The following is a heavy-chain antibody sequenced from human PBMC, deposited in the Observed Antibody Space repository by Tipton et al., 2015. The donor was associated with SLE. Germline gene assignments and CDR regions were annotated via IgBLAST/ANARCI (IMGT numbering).Heavy chain of an antibody. J-gene: IGHJ6*03. CDR3: ARGLRTVTNYYYYSMGV. D-gene: IGHD4-17*01. V-gene: IGHV4-39*07. Sequence: TLSLTCTVSGGSISGSSYYWGWIRQPPGKGLEWIGSIFYGGSTYYNPSLQSRVTISVDTSKNQFSLKLNSVTAADTAVYYCARGLRTVTNYYYYSMGVWGKGTTVTVSS. CDR2: IFYGGST. CDR1: GGSISGSSYY.